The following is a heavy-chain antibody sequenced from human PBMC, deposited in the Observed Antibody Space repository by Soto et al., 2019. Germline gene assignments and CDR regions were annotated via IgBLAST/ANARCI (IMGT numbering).Heavy chain of an antibody. Sequence: HPGGSLRLSCAASGFTFSSYAMSWVRQAPGKGLEWVSAISGSGGSTYYADSVKGRFTISRDNSKNTLYLQMNSLRAEDTAVYYCAKEKTPYYYYGMDVWGQGTTVTVSS. CDR2: ISGSGGST. J-gene: IGHJ6*02. CDR3: AKEKTPYYYYGMDV. V-gene: IGHV3-23*01. CDR1: GFTFSSYA.